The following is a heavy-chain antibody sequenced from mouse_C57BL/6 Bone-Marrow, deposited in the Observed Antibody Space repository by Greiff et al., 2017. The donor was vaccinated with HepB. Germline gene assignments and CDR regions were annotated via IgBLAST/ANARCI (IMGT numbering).Heavy chain of an antibody. J-gene: IGHJ3*01. CDR1: GFTFSSYA. CDR3: ARDCYYGSSWFAY. D-gene: IGHD1-1*01. V-gene: IGHV5-4*01. Sequence: EVKLVESGGGLVKPGGSLKLSCAASGFTFSSYAMSWVRQTPEKRLEWVATISDGGSYTYYPDNVKGRFTISRDNAKNNLYLQMSHLKYEDTAMYYCARDCYYGSSWFAYWGQGTLVTVSA. CDR2: ISDGGSYT.